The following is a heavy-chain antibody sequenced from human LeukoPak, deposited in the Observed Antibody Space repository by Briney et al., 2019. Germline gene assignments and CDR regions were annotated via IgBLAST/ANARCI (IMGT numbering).Heavy chain of an antibody. CDR1: GFTFSSYS. J-gene: IGHJ6*02. D-gene: IGHD6-13*01. CDR2: IISRSSYI. V-gene: IGHV3-21*01. Sequence: GGSLRLSCAASGFTFSSYSMNWVRQAPGKGLEWVSSIISRSSYIYYADSVKGRFTISRDNAKNSLYLQMNSLRAEDTAVYYCARDLSGYSSSWPLPPNYYGMDVWGQGTTVTVSS. CDR3: ARDLSGYSSSWPLPPNYYGMDV.